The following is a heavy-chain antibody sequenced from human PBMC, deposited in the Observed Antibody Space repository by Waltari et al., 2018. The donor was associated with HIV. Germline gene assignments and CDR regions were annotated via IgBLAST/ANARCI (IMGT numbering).Heavy chain of an antibody. D-gene: IGHD6-19*01. CDR3: AGGPLGGWVAT. V-gene: IGHV1-8*01. CDR2: TTPLPDCP. J-gene: IGHJ4*02. CDR1: QFIFNNYV. Sequence: QEELVQSGAEVKKPGASVRVSCKTSQFIFNNYVIHWGRQAPGQALKWLGWTTPLPDCPRYSLFFEDRVTITRDPSINALYLLFSTLPPKDTAVYHCAGGPLGGWVATWGQGTLVTVS.